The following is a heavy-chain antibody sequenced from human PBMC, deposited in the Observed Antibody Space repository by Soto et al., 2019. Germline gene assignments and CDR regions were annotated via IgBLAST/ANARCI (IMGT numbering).Heavy chain of an antibody. J-gene: IGHJ4*02. CDR2: INYSGTT. Sequence: SETLSLTCTVSGDSFSSDSYYWGWIRQPPGKTLEWIGSINYSGTTYYNPSLKSRVTISIDTSRNQFSLSLASVTAGDTSFYFCGRRPVSFSISVDKWGQGTPVTVSS. V-gene: IGHV4-39*01. D-gene: IGHD4-4*01. CDR3: GRRPVSFSISVDK. CDR1: GDSFSSDSYY.